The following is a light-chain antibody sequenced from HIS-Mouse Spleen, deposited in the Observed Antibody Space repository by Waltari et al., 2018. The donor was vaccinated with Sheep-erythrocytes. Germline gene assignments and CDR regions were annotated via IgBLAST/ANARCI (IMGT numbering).Light chain of an antibody. CDR2: DVS. CDR3: CSYAGSYNHV. J-gene: IGLJ1*01. CDR1: SSDVGGYNY. V-gene: IGLV2-11*01. Sequence: QSALTQPRSVSGSPGQSVTISCTGTSSDVGGYNYVSWYQQHPGKAPKLMIYDVSTRPSWGPDRFSGSKSGNTASLTISGLQAEDEADYYCCSYAGSYNHVFATGTKVTVL.